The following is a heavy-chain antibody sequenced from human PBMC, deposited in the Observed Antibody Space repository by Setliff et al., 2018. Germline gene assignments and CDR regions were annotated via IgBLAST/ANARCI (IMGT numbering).Heavy chain of an antibody. CDR3: AREYVVISFVRNTHSHYGMDV. CDR1: GASIGSGSHY. D-gene: IGHD2-21*01. V-gene: IGHV4-61*02. J-gene: IGHJ6*02. Sequence: SETLSLTCTVSGASIGSGSHYWSWIRQPAGRGLEWIGRIYTSGTTNYGPSLKSRVSISSDTSKNVISLKLNSVTAADTAVYFCAREYVVISFVRNTHSHYGMDVWGQGTTVTVSS. CDR2: IYTSGTT.